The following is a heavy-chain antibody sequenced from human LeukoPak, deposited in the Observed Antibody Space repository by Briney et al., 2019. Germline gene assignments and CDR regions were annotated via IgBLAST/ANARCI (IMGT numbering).Heavy chain of an antibody. CDR1: GGSPTISNYY. Sequence: SESPSLTCTVSGGSPTISNYYSGWIRQSPGKGLECIGKISYSGNTYYTPSLRSRVHMSVDTSKNHFSLTLSSSTAADTAVYYCARLTDFWGQGILVTVSS. CDR2: ISYSGNT. V-gene: IGHV4-39*02. J-gene: IGHJ4*02. CDR3: ARLTDF.